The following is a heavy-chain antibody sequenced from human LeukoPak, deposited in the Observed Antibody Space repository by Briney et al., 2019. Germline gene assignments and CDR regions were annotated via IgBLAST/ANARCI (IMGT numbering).Heavy chain of an antibody. CDR1: GYTFTSYG. CDR3: ARDTVIAAAAPGDY. V-gene: IGHV1-2*02. D-gene: IGHD6-13*01. J-gene: IGHJ4*02. Sequence: ASVKVSCKASGYTFTSYGISWVRQAPGQGLEWMGWINPNSGGTNYAQKFQGRVTMTRDTSISTAYMELSRLRSDDTAVYYCARDTVIAAAAPGDYWGQGTLVTVSS. CDR2: INPNSGGT.